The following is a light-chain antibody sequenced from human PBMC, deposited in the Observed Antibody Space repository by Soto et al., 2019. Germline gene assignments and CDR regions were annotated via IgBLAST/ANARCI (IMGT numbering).Light chain of an antibody. J-gene: IGKJ2*01. V-gene: IGKV2-30*01. CDR2: KVS. CDR3: MQGTHLPYT. CDR1: QSLVYSDGNTY. Sequence: DVVMTQSPLSLPVTLGQPASISCRSSQSLVYSDGNTYLNWFQHRPGQSPRRLIYKVSNRDSGVPDRFSGSGSGTDFTLTISRVEAEDVGVYYCMQGTHLPYTFGQGTKLEIK.